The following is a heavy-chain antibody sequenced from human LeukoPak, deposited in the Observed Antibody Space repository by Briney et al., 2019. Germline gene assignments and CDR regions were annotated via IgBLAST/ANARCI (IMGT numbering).Heavy chain of an antibody. CDR3: AKDYCSGGNCPFPFFDS. CDR1: GFTFSSYA. V-gene: IGHV3-30-3*02. Sequence: LPGGSLRLSCAASGFTFSSYAMHWVRQAPGKGLEWVAVISYDGNNKYYADSVKGRFTISRDYSRNTLYLQMNSLRAEDTATYYCAKDYCSGGNCPFPFFDSWGQGTLVTVSS. D-gene: IGHD2-15*01. CDR2: ISYDGNNK. J-gene: IGHJ4*02.